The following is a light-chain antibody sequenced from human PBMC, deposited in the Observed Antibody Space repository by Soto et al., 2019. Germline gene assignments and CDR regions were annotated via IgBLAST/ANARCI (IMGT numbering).Light chain of an antibody. Sequence: DIQMTQSPSSLSASLGDRVTITCRASQSISSYLNWYQQKQGKAPKILIYAASSLQSGVPSRFSGSGSGTDFTLTISSLQPEDFETYYCQQSYSSPPTFGQGTKVDIK. J-gene: IGKJ1*01. CDR2: AAS. CDR1: QSISSY. CDR3: QQSYSSPPT. V-gene: IGKV1-39*01.